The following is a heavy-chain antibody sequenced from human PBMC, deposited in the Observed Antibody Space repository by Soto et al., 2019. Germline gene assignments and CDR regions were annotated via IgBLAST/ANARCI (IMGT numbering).Heavy chain of an antibody. CDR3: AKNSGPNCYFDL. J-gene: IGHJ2*01. CDR2: ISGYNGIT. V-gene: IGHV1-18*01. CDR1: GYTFTSYE. Sequence: QVQLVQSGPEVKKPGASVKVSCKASGYTFTSYEITWVRQAPGQGLEWMGWISGYNGITNYAQKFQGRVTMTTETSTSTAYMELRSLRSDDTAVYYCAKNSGPNCYFDLWGRGTLVTVSS. D-gene: IGHD1-26*01.